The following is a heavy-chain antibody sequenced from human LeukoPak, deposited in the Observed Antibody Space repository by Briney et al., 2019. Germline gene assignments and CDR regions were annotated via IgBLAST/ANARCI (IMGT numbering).Heavy chain of an antibody. D-gene: IGHD4-17*01. CDR2: INSDGSST. Sequence: GGGPRRSLGAPGFTLRSYWKDRGRPAPGEGLGWVSPINSDGSSTSYADSVKGRFTISRDNAKNTLYLQMNSLRAEDTAVYYCARDLRTVTTFTPGWFDPWGQGTLVTVSS. CDR1: GFTLRSYW. J-gene: IGHJ5*02. V-gene: IGHV3-74*01. CDR3: ARDLRTVTTFTPGWFDP.